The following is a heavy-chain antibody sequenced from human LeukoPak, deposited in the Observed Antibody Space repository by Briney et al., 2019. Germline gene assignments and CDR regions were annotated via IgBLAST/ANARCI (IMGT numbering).Heavy chain of an antibody. D-gene: IGHD2/OR15-2a*01. J-gene: IGHJ5*02. Sequence: SGGSLRLSCAASGFTFSSYGMHWVRQAPGKGLECVAFIRSDGSNIYYPDSVKGRFTISRDNSKNTLYLQMNSLRAEDTALYYCAKDAPYLDPWGQGTLVTVSS. V-gene: IGHV3-30*02. CDR2: IRSDGSNI. CDR3: AKDAPYLDP. CDR1: GFTFSSYG.